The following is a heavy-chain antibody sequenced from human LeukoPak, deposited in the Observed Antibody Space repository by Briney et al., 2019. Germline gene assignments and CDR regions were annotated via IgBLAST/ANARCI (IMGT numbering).Heavy chain of an antibody. CDR2: INPNSGVT. V-gene: IGHV1-2*02. CDR1: GYAFTGYY. D-gene: IGHD2-2*02. Sequence: GASVKVSCKASGYAFTGYYMHWVRQAPGQGLEWMGWINPNSGVTNYAQKFQGRVTMTRDTSISTAYMELSRLRSDDTAVYYCARAYCSSTSCYTAGYWGQGTLVTVSS. CDR3: ARAYCSSTSCYTAGY. J-gene: IGHJ4*02.